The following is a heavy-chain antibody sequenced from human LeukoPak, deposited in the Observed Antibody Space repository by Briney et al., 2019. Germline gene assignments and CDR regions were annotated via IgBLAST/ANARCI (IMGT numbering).Heavy chain of an antibody. CDR2: ISSSSSYI. V-gene: IGHV3-21*01. CDR3: ASAGPTMVRGVN. Sequence: PGGFLRLSCAASGFTFSSYSMNWVRQAPGKGLEWVSSISSSSSYIYYADSVKGRFTISRDNAKNSLYLQMNSLRAEDTAVYYCASAGPTMVRGVNWGQGTLVTVSS. J-gene: IGHJ4*02. CDR1: GFTFSSYS. D-gene: IGHD3-10*01.